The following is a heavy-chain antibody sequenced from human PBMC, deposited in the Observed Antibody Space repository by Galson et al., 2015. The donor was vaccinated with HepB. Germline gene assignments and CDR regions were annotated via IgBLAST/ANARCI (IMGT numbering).Heavy chain of an antibody. D-gene: IGHD2-2*01. CDR2: ITSGSDYI. J-gene: IGHJ5*02. V-gene: IGHV3-21*01. CDR1: GLTFSSHS. CDR3: ARTGSSATILRNSWFDP. Sequence: SLRLSCAASGLTFSSHSMNWVRQAPGKGLEWVSSITSGSDYIYYADSVKGRFTISRDNAKNSLFLQMNSLRVEDAAVYYCARTGSSATILRNSWFDPWGQGILVTVSS.